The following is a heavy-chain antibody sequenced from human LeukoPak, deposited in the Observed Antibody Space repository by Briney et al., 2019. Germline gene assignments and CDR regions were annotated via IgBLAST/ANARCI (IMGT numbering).Heavy chain of an antibody. CDR2: IYYSGST. CDR1: GGSISSGGYY. J-gene: IGHJ4*02. CDR3: ARDGNAAMVFDY. V-gene: IGHV4-31*03. Sequence: PSETLSLTCTVSGGSISSGGYYWTWIRRHPGKGLEWLDYIYYSGSTYYNPSLKSRVTMSLDTSKNQFSLKLSSVTAADTAVYYCARDGNAAMVFDYWGQGTLVTVSS. D-gene: IGHD5-18*01.